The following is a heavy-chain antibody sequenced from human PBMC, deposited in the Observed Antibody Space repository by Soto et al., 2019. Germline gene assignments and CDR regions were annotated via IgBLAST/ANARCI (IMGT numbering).Heavy chain of an antibody. CDR3: ARWGYSSHPAPEYFQH. V-gene: IGHV3-48*03. CDR2: ISSSGSTI. CDR1: GFTFSSYE. D-gene: IGHD6-13*01. J-gene: IGHJ1*01. Sequence: PVGSLRLSGAASGFTFSSYEMNWVRQAPGKGLEWVSYISSSGSTIYYADSVKGRFTISRDNAKNSLYLQMNSLRAEDTAVYYCARWGYSSHPAPEYFQHWGQGTLVTVSS.